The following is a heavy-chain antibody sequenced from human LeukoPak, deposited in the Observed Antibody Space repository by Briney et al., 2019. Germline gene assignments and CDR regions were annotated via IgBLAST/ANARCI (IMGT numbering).Heavy chain of an antibody. Sequence: SGGSLRLSCAASGFTFDDYGMSWVRQAPGQGLEWVSGINWNGGSTGYADSVKGRFTISRDNAKNSLYLQMNSLRAEDTALYYCARNGGWNDAAFDIWGQGTMVTVSS. J-gene: IGHJ3*02. CDR1: GFTFDDYG. CDR2: INWNGGST. CDR3: ARNGGWNDAAFDI. V-gene: IGHV3-20*04. D-gene: IGHD1-1*01.